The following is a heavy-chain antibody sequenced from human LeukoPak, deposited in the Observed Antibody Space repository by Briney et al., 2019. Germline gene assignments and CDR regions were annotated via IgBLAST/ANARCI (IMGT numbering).Heavy chain of an antibody. V-gene: IGHV3-11*01. D-gene: IGHD3-22*01. CDR3: ARDYHSMIVATRFDY. CDR1: GFTFSDYY. Sequence: GGSLRLSCAASGFTFSDYYMSWIRQAPGKGLEWVSYISSSGSTIYYADSVKGRFTISRDNAKNSLYLQMNSLRAEVTAVYYCARDYHSMIVATRFDYWGQGTLVTVSS. CDR2: ISSSGSTI. J-gene: IGHJ4*02.